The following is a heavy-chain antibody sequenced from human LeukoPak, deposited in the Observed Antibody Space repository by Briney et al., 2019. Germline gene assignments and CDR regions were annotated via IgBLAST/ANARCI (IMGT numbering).Heavy chain of an antibody. Sequence: GESLKISCKGSGYSFTSYWIGWVRPLPGKGLEWMGIIYPGDSDTRYSPSFQGQVTISADKSISTAYLRWSSLKASDTAMYYCARRRAVAGSYYFDYWGQGTLVTVSS. CDR3: ARRRAVAGSYYFDY. D-gene: IGHD6-19*01. CDR2: IYPGDSDT. V-gene: IGHV5-51*01. CDR1: GYSFTSYW. J-gene: IGHJ4*02.